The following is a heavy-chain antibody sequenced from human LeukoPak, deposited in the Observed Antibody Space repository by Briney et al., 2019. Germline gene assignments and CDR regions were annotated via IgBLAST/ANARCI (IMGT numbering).Heavy chain of an antibody. J-gene: IGHJ4*02. CDR2: IYSGGSI. CDR1: GFTVSSNY. CDR3: ARAIPSYHFDH. Sequence: PGGSLRLSCAASGFTVSSNYMSWVRQAPGKGLEWVSVIYSGGSIYYADSVKGRFTISRDNSENTLYLQMNSLRAEDTAVYYCARAIPSYHFDHWGQGTLVTVSS. D-gene: IGHD3-16*02. V-gene: IGHV3-53*01.